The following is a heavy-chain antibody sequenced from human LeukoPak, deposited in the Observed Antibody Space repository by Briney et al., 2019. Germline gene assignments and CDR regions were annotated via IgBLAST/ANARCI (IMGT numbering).Heavy chain of an antibody. CDR2: ISSTGSII. CDR1: GFTFRTSE. CDR3: ARGGDDYYGMDV. Sequence: EGSLRLYCGGSGFTFRTSEMIWVRQAPGEGLEWVSYISSTGSIIHYADSVKGRFTISRDNAKNSLYLQMNSLRAEDTAVYYCARGGDDYYGMDVWGQGTTVTVSS. J-gene: IGHJ6*02. D-gene: IGHD3-10*01. V-gene: IGHV3-48*03.